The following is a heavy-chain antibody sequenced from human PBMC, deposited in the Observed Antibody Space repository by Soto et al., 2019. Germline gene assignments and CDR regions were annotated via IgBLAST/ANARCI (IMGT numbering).Heavy chain of an antibody. CDR3: ARKTDSIPSGGDV. CDR2: IYSGGDT. J-gene: IGHJ6*04. Sequence: EVQLVESGGGLVQPGGSLRLSCTASGFAVRHNYMTWVRQAPGKGLEWVSLIYSGGDTAYAASVKGRFTISRHTSQNTLYLQMNSLRAEDTAVYYCARKTDSIPSGGDVWGKGTAVTVSS. V-gene: IGHV3-53*04. D-gene: IGHD3-10*01. CDR1: GFAVRHNY.